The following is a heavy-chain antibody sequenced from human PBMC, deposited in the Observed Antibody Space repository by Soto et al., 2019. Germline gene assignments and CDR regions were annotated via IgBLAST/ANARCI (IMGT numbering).Heavy chain of an antibody. J-gene: IGHJ4*02. CDR1: GYTFTSYG. V-gene: IGHV1-18*01. CDR2: ISAYNGNT. CDR3: ARNEYSSSWERLDY. Sequence: ASVKVSCKASGYTFTSYGIIWVRQAPGQGLEWMGWISAYNGNTNYAQKLQGRVTMTTDTSTSTAYMELRSLRSDDTAVYYCARNEYSSSWERLDYWGQGTLVTVSS. D-gene: IGHD6-13*01.